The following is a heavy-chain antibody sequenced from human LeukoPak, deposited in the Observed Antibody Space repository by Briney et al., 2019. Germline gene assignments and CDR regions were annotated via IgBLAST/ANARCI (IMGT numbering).Heavy chain of an antibody. V-gene: IGHV4-59*01. CDR3: ARGTRYSYIFDY. D-gene: IGHD5-18*01. J-gene: IGHJ4*02. CDR1: GGSISSYY. CDR2: IYYSGST. Sequence: PSEALSLTCTVSGGSISSYYWSWIRQPPGKGLEWIGYIYYSGSTNYNPSLKSRVTISIDTSKNQFSLKLSSVTAADTAVYYCARGTRYSYIFDYRGQGTLVTVSS.